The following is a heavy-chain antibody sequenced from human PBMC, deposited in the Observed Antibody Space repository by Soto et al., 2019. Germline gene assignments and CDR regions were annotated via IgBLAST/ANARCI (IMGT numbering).Heavy chain of an antibody. CDR2: ISSSSSYI. D-gene: IGHD4-17*01. CDR1: GFTFSSYS. Sequence: GGPLRLSCAASGFTFSSYSMNWVRQAPGKGLEWVSSISSSSSYIYYADSVKGRFTISRDNAKNSLYLQMNSLRAEDTAVYYCAFMTTVTTTSPKPYYYYGMDVWGQGTTVTVSS. CDR3: AFMTTVTTTSPKPYYYYGMDV. V-gene: IGHV3-21*01. J-gene: IGHJ6*02.